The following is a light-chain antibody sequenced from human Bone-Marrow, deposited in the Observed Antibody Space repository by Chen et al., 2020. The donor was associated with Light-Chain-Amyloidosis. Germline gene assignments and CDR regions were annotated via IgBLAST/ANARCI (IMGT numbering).Light chain of an antibody. Sequence: GSPGQSITISCTGTSSDVGGDNHVSWYQRHPDKAPKLMIYEVTNRPSWVPDRFSGSKSDNTASLTISGLQTEDEADYFCSSYTITNTLVFGSGTRVTVL. CDR1: SSDVGGDNH. CDR3: SSYTITNTLV. V-gene: IGLV2-14*01. J-gene: IGLJ1*01. CDR2: EVT.